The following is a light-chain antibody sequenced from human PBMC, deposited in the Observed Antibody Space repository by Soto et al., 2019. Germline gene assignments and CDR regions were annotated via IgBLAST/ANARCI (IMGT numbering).Light chain of an antibody. J-gene: IGKJ4*01. CDR1: QTISRW. V-gene: IGKV1-5*01. Sequence: DIQMTQSPSTLSASVGDTVTITCRASQTISRWLAWYQQKPGKAPRLLIYGASTRATGIPDRFSGSGSATDFTLTISRPEPEDFAVYYCQQYGTSPPLTCGGGTKGDIK. CDR2: GAS. CDR3: QQYGTSPPLT.